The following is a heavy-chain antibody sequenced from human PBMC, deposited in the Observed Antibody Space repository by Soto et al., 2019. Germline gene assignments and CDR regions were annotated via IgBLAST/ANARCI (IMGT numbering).Heavy chain of an antibody. V-gene: IGHV1-18*01. J-gene: IGHJ5*02. D-gene: IGHD7-27*01. CDR1: GYTFTSYG. CDR3: ALTRRVTYSFDP. CDR2: ISAYNGNT. Sequence: ASVKVSCKASGYTFTSYGISWVRQAPGQGLEWMGWISAYNGNTNYAQKLQGRVTMTTDTSTSTAYMELRSLRSDDTAVYYCALTRRVTYSFDPWGQGTLVTVSS.